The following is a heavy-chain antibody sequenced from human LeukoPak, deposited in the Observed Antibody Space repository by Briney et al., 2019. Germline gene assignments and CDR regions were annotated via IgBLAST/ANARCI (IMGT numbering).Heavy chain of an antibody. CDR2: IYTSGST. V-gene: IGHV4-61*02. CDR3: ARSRLGMGLDY. J-gene: IGHJ4*02. Sequence: SQTLSLTCTVSGGSISSGSYYWSWIRQPAGKGLEWIGRIYTSGSTNHNPSLKSRVTISVDTSKNQFSLKLSSVTTADTAVYYCARSRLGMGLDYWGQGTLVTVSS. CDR1: GGSISSGSYY. D-gene: IGHD7-27*01.